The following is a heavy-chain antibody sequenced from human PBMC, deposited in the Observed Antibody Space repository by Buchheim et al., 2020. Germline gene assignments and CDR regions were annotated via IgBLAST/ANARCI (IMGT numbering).Heavy chain of an antibody. CDR1: GGSISSDGYY. CDR2: IHYSGSK. Sequence: QVQLQESGPGLVKPSQTLSLTCTVSGGSISSDGYYWSWIRQHPGKGLEWIGYIHYSGSKYYNPSLKSRITLSIDPSTNRLSLKLSSVTAADTAVYYCARDRDRGTTYWFDPWGQGAL. J-gene: IGHJ5*02. CDR3: ARDRDRGTTYWFDP. V-gene: IGHV4-31*03. D-gene: IGHD2/OR15-2a*01.